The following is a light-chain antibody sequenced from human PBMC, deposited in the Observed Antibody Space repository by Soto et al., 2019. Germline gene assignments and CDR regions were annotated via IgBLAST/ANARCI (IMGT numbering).Light chain of an antibody. CDR3: QQRSNWPIT. CDR2: DAS. CDR1: QSVSSN. J-gene: IGKJ1*01. V-gene: IGKV3-11*01. Sequence: EIVMTQSPDTLSVSPGERATLSCRASQSVSSNLAWYQQKPGQAPRLLIYDASNRATGIPARFSGSGSGTDFTLTISSLEPEDFAVYYCQQRSNWPITFGQGTKVDIK.